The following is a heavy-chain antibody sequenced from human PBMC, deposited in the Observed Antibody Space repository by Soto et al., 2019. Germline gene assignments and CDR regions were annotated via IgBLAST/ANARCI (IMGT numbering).Heavy chain of an antibody. D-gene: IGHD3-22*01. J-gene: IGHJ2*01. CDR1: GFTFSSYA. V-gene: IGHV3-23*01. CDR3: AKDGGYYDSSGYYSYWYFDL. CDR2: ISGSGGST. Sequence: PGGSLRLSCAASGFTFSSYAMSWVCQAPGKGLECVSAISGSGGSTYYADSVKGRFTISRDNSKNTLYLQMNSLRAEDTAVYYCAKDGGYYDSSGYYSYWYFDLWGRGTLVTVSP.